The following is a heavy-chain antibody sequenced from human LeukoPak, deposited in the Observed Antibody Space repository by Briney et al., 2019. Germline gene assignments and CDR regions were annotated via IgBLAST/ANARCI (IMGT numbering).Heavy chain of an antibody. V-gene: IGHV3-21*01. Sequence: GATLRLSCAASGFTFSSYSMNWVRQAPGKGLEWVSSISSSSSYIYYADSVKGRFTISRDNAKNSLYLQMNSLRAEDTAVYYCAGQTTIPHWFDPWGQGTLVTFSS. J-gene: IGHJ5*02. CDR2: ISSSSSYI. CDR3: AGQTTIPHWFDP. CDR1: GFTFSSYS. D-gene: IGHD4-17*01.